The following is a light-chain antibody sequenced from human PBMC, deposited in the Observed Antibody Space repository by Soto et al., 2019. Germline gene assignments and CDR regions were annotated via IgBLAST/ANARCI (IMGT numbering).Light chain of an antibody. CDR3: SSYTSSSTVV. Sequence: QSALTQPASVSGSPGQSITISCTGTSSDVGCYNYVSWYQQHPGKAPKLMIYDVSNRPSGVSNRFSGSKSGNTASLTISGLEAEEAADYYCSSYTSSSTVVFGGGTKLTVL. CDR2: DVS. CDR1: SSDVGCYNY. J-gene: IGLJ2*01. V-gene: IGLV2-14*01.